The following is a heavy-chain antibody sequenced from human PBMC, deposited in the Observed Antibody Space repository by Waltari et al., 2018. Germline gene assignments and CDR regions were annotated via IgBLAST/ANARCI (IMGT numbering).Heavy chain of an antibody. CDR2: KWYDGSNK. V-gene: IGHV3-33*01. Sequence: QVQLVESGGGVVQPGRSLRLSCAASGFTFSSYGMHWVRQAPGKGLEWVAVKWYDGSNKYDADSVKGRFTISRDNSKNTLYLQMNSLRAEDTAVYYCARDRGLHQREAAYYFDYWGQGTLVTVSS. CDR3: ARDRGLHQREAAYYFDY. CDR1: GFTFSSYG. D-gene: IGHD3-10*01. J-gene: IGHJ4*02.